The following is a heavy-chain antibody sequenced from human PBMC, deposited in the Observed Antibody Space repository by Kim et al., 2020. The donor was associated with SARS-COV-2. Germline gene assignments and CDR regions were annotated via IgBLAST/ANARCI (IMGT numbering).Heavy chain of an antibody. D-gene: IGHD2-2*01. Sequence: GGSLRLSCAASGFTFSSYAMSWVRQAPGKGLEWFSGNSGSGGRTYYADSVKGRFTISRDNSKKTLYLQMNSLRAEDTAVYYCAKDRGYCSSSSCSVYYYYGVDVWGQGTTVTVSS. CDR1: GFTFSSYA. CDR3: AKDRGYCSSSSCSVYYYYGVDV. CDR2: NSGSGGRT. J-gene: IGHJ6*02. V-gene: IGHV3-23*01.